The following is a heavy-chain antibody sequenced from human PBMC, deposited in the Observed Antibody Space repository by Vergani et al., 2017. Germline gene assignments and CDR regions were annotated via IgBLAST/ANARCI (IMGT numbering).Heavy chain of an antibody. Sequence: QVQLVQSGAEVKKPGSSVKVSCKASGATFRSNTISWVRQVPGQGLEWMGRIIPVLGKTKYAQDFQGRLTITADTSTSTAYMELTSLRSEDTAVYYCACTIFYYYYYMDVWGKGTTVTVSS. V-gene: IGHV1-69*02. CDR3: ACTIFYYYYYMDV. CDR2: IIPVLGKT. J-gene: IGHJ6*03. CDR1: GATFRSNT. D-gene: IGHD3-9*01.